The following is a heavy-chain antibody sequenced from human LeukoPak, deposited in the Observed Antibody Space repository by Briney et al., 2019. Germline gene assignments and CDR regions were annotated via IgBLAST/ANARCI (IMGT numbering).Heavy chain of an antibody. CDR1: GYSFTSYW. J-gene: IGHJ4*02. CDR3: ARREPGDYGSYYFDY. CDR2: IYPGDSDT. V-gene: IGHV5-51*01. D-gene: IGHD4-17*01. Sequence: SGESLKISCKGPGYSFTSYWIGWVRQMPGKGLEWMGIIYPGDSDTRYSPSCQGQVTISADKSISTAYLQWSSLKASDTAMYYCARREPGDYGSYYFDYWGQGTLVTVSS.